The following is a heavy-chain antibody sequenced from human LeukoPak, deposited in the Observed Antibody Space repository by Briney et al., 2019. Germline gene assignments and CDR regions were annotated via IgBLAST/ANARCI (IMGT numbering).Heavy chain of an antibody. Sequence: GGSLRLSCAASGFTFSSYGMHWVRQAPGKGLEWVAVISYDGSNKYYADSVKGRFTISRDNSKNTLYLQMNSLRAEDTAVYYCAKDSSSSDALDIWGQGTMVTVSS. D-gene: IGHD6-6*01. CDR1: GFTFSSYG. CDR3: AKDSSSSDALDI. V-gene: IGHV3-30*18. J-gene: IGHJ3*02. CDR2: ISYDGSNK.